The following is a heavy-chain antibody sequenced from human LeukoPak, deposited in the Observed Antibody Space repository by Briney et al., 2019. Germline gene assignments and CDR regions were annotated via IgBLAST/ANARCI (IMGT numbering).Heavy chain of an antibody. CDR1: GYTFTGYY. V-gene: IGHV1-2*06. D-gene: IGHD3-10*01. Sequence: ASVKVSCKASGYTFTGYYMHWVRQAPGQGLEWMGRINPNSGGTNYAQKFQGRVTMTRDTAISTAYMELSRLRSDDTAVCYCARGYGSGTLDFDYWGQGTLVTVSS. CDR2: INPNSGGT. J-gene: IGHJ4*02. CDR3: ARGYGSGTLDFDY.